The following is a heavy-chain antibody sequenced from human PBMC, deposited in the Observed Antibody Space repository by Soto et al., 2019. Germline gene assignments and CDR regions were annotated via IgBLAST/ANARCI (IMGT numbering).Heavy chain of an antibody. CDR1: GYRFSSYW. D-gene: IGHD3-3*01. Sequence: VESLKISCEGSGYRFSSYWIGWVRQMPVKVVEWMGSIYPVDSDTRYSPSFQGQVTISADKSISTAYLQFSSLNASDTPMYYCAREGFLVEAGGEKVGGNGMDVWGQGTTVTVSS. CDR2: IYPVDSDT. J-gene: IGHJ6*02. CDR3: AREGFLVEAGGEKVGGNGMDV. V-gene: IGHV5-51*01.